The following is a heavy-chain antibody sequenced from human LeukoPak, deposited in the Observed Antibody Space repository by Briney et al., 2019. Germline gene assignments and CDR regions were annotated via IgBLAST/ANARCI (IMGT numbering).Heavy chain of an antibody. CDR2: ISAYNGNT. V-gene: IGHV1-18*01. CDR1: GYTFTSYG. D-gene: IGHD6-13*01. CDR3: ARAPVKDSSRNTRFDL. Sequence: ASVKVSCKASGYTFTSYGISWVRQAPGQGLEWMGWISAYNGNTDYAQKLQGRVTMTTDTSTSTAYMELRSLRSDDTAVYYCARAPVKDSSRNTRFDLWGQGTLVTVSS. J-gene: IGHJ5*02.